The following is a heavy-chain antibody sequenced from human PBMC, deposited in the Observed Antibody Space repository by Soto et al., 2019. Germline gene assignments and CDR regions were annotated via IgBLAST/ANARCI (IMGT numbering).Heavy chain of an antibody. CDR3: ARENLSYEILTGANWFDP. J-gene: IGHJ5*02. CDR1: GDSISSGGFY. Sequence: SETLSLTCTVSGDSISSGGFYWSWIRQHPGKGLEWIGYIYYSGSTHYNPSLKSRVIMSVDTSKNQFSLKLFSVTAADTAVYYCARENLSYEILTGANWFDPWGQGTLVTVSS. D-gene: IGHD3-9*01. V-gene: IGHV4-31*03. CDR2: IYYSGST.